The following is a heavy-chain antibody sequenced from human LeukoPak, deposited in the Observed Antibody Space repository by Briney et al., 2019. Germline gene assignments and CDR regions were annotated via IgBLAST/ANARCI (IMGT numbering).Heavy chain of an antibody. CDR3: TRLYSSSSWYFDY. D-gene: IGHD6-6*01. J-gene: IGHJ4*02. V-gene: IGHV3-49*04. Sequence: GGSLRLSCAASGFTFSSYSMNWVRQAPGKGLEWVGFIRSKAYGGTTEYAASVKGRFTISRDDSKSIAYLQMNSLKTEDTAVYYCTRLYSSSSWYFDYWGQGTLVTVSS. CDR2: IRSKAYGGTT. CDR1: GFTFSSYS.